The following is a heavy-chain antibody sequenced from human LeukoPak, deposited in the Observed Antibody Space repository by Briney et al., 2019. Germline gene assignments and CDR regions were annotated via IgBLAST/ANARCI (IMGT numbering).Heavy chain of an antibody. CDR1: SGSINSYF. V-gene: IGHV4-4*07. J-gene: IGHJ6*03. D-gene: IGHD5-12*01. CDR3: ARGSGYDPDYYYYYMDV. Sequence: SETLSLTCTVSSGSINSYFWSWIRQPAGKGLEWIGRIYTSGSTNYNPSLKSRVTMSVDTSKYQFSLKLTSVTAADTAVYYCARGSGYDPDYYYYYMDVWGKGTTVTVSS. CDR2: IYTSGST.